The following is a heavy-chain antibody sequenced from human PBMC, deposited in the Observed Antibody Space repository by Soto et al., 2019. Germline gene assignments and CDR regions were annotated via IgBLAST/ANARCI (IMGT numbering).Heavy chain of an antibody. J-gene: IGHJ6*02. CDR3: ARSGDGYNFGRHYYYGMDV. V-gene: IGHV4-59*01. Sequence: SETLSLTCTVSGGPISSYYWSWIRQPPGKGLEWIGYIYYSGSTNYNPSLKSRVTISVDTSKNQFSLKLSSVTAADTAVYYCARSGDGYNFGRHYYYGMDVWGQGTTVTVSS. CDR2: IYYSGST. CDR1: GGPISSYY. D-gene: IGHD5-12*01.